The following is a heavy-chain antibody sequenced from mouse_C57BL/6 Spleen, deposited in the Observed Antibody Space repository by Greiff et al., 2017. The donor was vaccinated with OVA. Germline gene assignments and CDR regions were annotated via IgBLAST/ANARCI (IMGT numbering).Heavy chain of an antibody. CDR2: IDPSDSYT. Sequence: QVQLQQPGAELVKPGASVKLSCKASGYTFTSYWMQWVKQRPGQGLEWIGEIDPSDSYTNYNQKFKGKATLTVDTSSSTAYMQLSSLTSEDSAVYYCARNYGSWYCDVWGTGTTVTVSP. CDR1: GYTFTSYW. V-gene: IGHV1-50*01. CDR3: ARNYGSWYCDV. D-gene: IGHD1-1*01. J-gene: IGHJ1*03.